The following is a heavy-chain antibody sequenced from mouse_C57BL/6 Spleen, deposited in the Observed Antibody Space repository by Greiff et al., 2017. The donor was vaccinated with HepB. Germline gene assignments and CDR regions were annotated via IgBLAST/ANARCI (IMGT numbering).Heavy chain of an antibody. CDR3: AREGDGNYLAWLAN. CDR1: GYNFTSYW. CDR2: IYPGSGST. J-gene: IGHJ3*01. D-gene: IGHD2-1*01. V-gene: IGHV1-55*01. Sequence: VQLQQSGSVLVKPGASVLMSFKASGYNFTSYWITWVKQRPGQGPEWIGDIYPGSGSTNYHEKFKSKSTLTVDTSSSTAYMQLSSLTSEDSAVYYCAREGDGNYLAWLANWGQGTLVTDSA.